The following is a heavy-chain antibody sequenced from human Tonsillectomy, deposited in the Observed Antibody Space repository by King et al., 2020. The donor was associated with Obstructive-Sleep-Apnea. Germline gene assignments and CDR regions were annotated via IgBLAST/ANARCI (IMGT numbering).Heavy chain of an antibody. CDR3: AREVERSLSLCSDY. Sequence: VQLQESGPGLVKPSETLSLTCTVSGGSISGYYWSWIRQPPGKGLEWIGYIYYSGSTNYNPSLKSRVTISVDTSKNQFSLKLSSVTAADTAVYYCAREVERSLSLCSDYWGQGTLVTVSS. V-gene: IGHV4-59*12. D-gene: IGHD5-24*01. J-gene: IGHJ4*02. CDR2: IYYSGST. CDR1: GGSISGYY.